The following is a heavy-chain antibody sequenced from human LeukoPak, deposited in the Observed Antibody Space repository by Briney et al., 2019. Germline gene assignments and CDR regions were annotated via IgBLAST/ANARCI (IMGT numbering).Heavy chain of an antibody. D-gene: IGHD5-24*01. CDR1: GFTFSSYS. J-gene: IGHJ4*02. V-gene: IGHV3-21*01. CDR3: AKDRDGYNSLSY. Sequence: GGSLRLSCAASGFTFSSYSMNWVRQAPGQGLEWVSSISPSSGYFYYADSLRGRFTISRDNAKNSLYLQMSSLRAEDTAVYYCAKDRDGYNSLSYWGQGTLVTVSS. CDR2: ISPSSGYF.